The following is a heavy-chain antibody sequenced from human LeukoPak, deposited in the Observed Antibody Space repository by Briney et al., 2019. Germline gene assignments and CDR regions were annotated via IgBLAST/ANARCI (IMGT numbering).Heavy chain of an antibody. CDR1: GFTFDDYG. V-gene: IGHV3-20*04. CDR2: INWNGGST. J-gene: IGHJ4*02. CDR3: ARANDYVWGSYRSYYFDY. Sequence: GGSLRLSCAASGFTFDDYGMSWVRQAPGKGLEWVSGINWNGGSTGYADSVKGRFTISRDNSKNTLYLQMNSLRAEDTAVYYCARANDYVWGSYRSYYFDYWGQGTLVTVSS. D-gene: IGHD3-16*02.